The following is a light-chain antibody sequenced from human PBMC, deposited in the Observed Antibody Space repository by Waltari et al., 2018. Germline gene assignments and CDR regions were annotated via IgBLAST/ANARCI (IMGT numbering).Light chain of an antibody. CDR2: GAS. CDR1: QSVSSN. V-gene: IGKV3-15*01. CDR3: QQYNNWPSWT. J-gene: IGKJ1*01. Sequence: EIVMTQSPATLSVSPGERATLSCMASQSVSSNLAWSQQKPGQAPRLLISGASTRATGIPARFSGSGSGTEVTLTISSLQSEDFAVYYCQQYNNWPSWTFGQGTKVEIK.